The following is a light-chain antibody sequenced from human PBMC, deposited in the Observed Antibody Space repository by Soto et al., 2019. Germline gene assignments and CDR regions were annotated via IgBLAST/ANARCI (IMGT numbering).Light chain of an antibody. CDR3: ISYTVSRSYV. CDR2: SVS. V-gene: IGLV2-14*01. Sequence: QSALTQPASVSGSPGQSSTISFSGTSSDIGTYDHVAWFQQFPGKTPKLVIYSVSDRPSGVSYRFSGSKSGNTASLTISGLQADDEADYYCISYTVSRSYVFGTGTKVTVL. CDR1: SSDIGTYDH. J-gene: IGLJ1*01.